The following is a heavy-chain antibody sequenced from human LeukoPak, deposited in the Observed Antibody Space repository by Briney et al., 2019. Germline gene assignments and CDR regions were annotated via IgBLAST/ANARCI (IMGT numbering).Heavy chain of an antibody. D-gene: IGHD3-22*01. J-gene: IGHJ3*02. Sequence: SETLSLTCAVYGGSFSGYYWSWIRQPPGKGLEWIGEINHSGSTNYNPSLKSRVTISVDTSKNQFSLKLSSVTAADTAVYYCAREGPMIVVEVSLAAFDIWGQGTMVTVSS. CDR1: GGSFSGYY. V-gene: IGHV4-34*01. CDR2: INHSGST. CDR3: AREGPMIVVEVSLAAFDI.